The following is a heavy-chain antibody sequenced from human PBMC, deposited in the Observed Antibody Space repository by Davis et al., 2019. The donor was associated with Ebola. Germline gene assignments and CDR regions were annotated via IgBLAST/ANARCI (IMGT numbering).Heavy chain of an antibody. J-gene: IGHJ4*02. CDR3: ARGDDYVWGSYRRPFDY. Sequence: SETLSLTCAVPGGSISSSNWWSWVRQPPGKGLEWIGEIYHSGSTNYNPSLKSRVTISVDTSKNQFSLKLSSVTAADTAVYYCARGDDYVWGSYRRPFDYWGQGTLVTVSS. CDR1: GGSISSSNW. D-gene: IGHD3-16*02. CDR2: IYHSGST. V-gene: IGHV4-4*02.